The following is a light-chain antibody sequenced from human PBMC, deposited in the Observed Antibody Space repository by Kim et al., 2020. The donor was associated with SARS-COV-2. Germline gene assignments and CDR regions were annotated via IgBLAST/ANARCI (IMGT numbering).Light chain of an antibody. Sequence: DIQMTQSPSSLSASVGDRVTITCRASQSISSYLNWYQQKPGKPPKPLIYAASSLQSGVPSRFSGSGSGTDFTLTISSLQPEDFATYYCQQSYSTPRSFGQGTKVDIK. V-gene: IGKV1-39*01. J-gene: IGKJ1*01. CDR2: AAS. CDR3: QQSYSTPRS. CDR1: QSISSY.